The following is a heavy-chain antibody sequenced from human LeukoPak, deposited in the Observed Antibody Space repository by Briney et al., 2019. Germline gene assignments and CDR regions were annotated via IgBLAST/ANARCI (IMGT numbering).Heavy chain of an antibody. V-gene: IGHV3-7*01. CDR2: MNQDGSEK. Sequence: GGSLRLSCAASGLRFGSYWMNWVRQAPGKGLEWVANMNQDGSEKNYVDSVKGRFTISRDNSKNTLYLQMDSLRTDDTAVYFCARDPVPGRPDYFDYWGQGTLVTVPS. D-gene: IGHD2-2*01. CDR3: ARDPVPGRPDYFDY. CDR1: GLRFGSYW. J-gene: IGHJ4*02.